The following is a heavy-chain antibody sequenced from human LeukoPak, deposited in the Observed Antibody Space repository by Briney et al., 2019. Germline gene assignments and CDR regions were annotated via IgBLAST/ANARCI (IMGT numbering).Heavy chain of an antibody. D-gene: IGHD6-13*01. Sequence: GGSLRLSCAASGFTFSSYWMSWVRQAPGKGLEWVANIKQDGSEKYYVDSVKGRFTISRDNAKNSLYLQMNSLRAEDTAVYYCARDNGLDSSTWSDVWGKGTTVTISS. CDR2: IKQDGSEK. V-gene: IGHV3-7*01. J-gene: IGHJ6*04. CDR3: ARDNGLDSSTWSDV. CDR1: GFTFSSYW.